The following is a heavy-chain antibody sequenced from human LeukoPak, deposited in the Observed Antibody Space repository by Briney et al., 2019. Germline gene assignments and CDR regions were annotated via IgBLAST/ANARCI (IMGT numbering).Heavy chain of an antibody. V-gene: IGHV3-7*04. CDR1: GFTFSTYW. CDR2: INQHGSES. J-gene: IGHJ4*02. CDR3: VRYTGYALSY. D-gene: IGHD5-12*01. Sequence: HPGGSLRLSCAASGFTFSTYWMSWVRQAPGKGLEWVANINQHGSESYYVDSVKGRFTISRDNAKNSLYLQMNSLRAEDTAVYYCVRYTGYALSYWGQGTLVTVSS.